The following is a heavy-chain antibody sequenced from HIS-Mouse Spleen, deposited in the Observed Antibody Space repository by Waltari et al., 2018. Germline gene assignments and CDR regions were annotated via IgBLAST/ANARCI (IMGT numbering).Heavy chain of an antibody. CDR3: AREIPYSSSWYDWYFDL. CDR2: IYYSGST. CDR1: GGSISRSSYY. D-gene: IGHD6-13*01. Sequence: QLQLQESGPGLVKPSETLSLTCTVSGGSISRSSYYWGWIRHPPGKGLEWIGSIYYSGSTYYNPSLKSRVTISVDTSKNQFSLKLSSVTAADTAVYYCAREIPYSSSWYDWYFDLWGRAPWSLSPQ. V-gene: IGHV4-39*07. J-gene: IGHJ2*01.